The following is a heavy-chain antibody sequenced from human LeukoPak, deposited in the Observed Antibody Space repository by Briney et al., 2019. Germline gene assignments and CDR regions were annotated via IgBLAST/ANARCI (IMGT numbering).Heavy chain of an antibody. D-gene: IGHD2-15*01. CDR2: FHDSGSA. CDR1: GDSISSYF. Sequence: PSETLSLTCTVSGDSISSYFWSWIRQPPGKGLEWIGYFHDSGSANYNPSLKSRITMSVDTSKNQFFLKLRSVTAADTAVYYCARDSHSVDTATPRGFDPWGQGTLVTVSS. CDR3: ARDSHSVDTATPRGFDP. V-gene: IGHV4-59*01. J-gene: IGHJ5*02.